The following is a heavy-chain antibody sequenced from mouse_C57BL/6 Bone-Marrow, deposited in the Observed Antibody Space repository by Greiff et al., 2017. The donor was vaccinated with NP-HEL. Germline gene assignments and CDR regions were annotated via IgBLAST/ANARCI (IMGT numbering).Heavy chain of an antibody. D-gene: IGHD1-1*01. Sequence: QVQLQQSGAELARPGASVKLSCKASGYTFTSYGISWVKQRTGQGLEWIGEIYPRSGNTYSNEKFKGKATLTADKSSSTAYMELRRLTSEDSAVYFCAREEGFYCSSPTEYFDVWGTGTTVTVSS. CDR2: IYPRSGNT. CDR1: GYTFTSYG. J-gene: IGHJ1*03. CDR3: AREEGFYCSSPTEYFDV. V-gene: IGHV1-81*01.